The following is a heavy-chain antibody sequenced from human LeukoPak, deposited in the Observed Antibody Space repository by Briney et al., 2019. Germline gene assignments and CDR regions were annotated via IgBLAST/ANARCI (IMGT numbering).Heavy chain of an antibody. CDR3: ARRDIVVVPAAMPGGAFDI. Sequence: SETLSLSCIGSGGSINSRSDYWGWIRQPPGKGLEWIGSIYYSGTTFHNPSLKSRVTISVDTSKNQFSLKLSSVTAADTAVYYCARRDIVVVPAAMPGGAFDIWGQGTMVTVSS. V-gene: IGHV4-39*01. CDR1: GGSINSRSDY. J-gene: IGHJ3*02. D-gene: IGHD2-2*01. CDR2: IYYSGTT.